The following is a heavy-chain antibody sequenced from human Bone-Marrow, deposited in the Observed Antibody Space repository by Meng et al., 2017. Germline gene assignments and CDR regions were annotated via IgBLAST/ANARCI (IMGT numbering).Heavy chain of an antibody. CDR2: INHSGST. J-gene: IGHJ5*02. Sequence: HVQLQQWGDGLLKPSETLSLTCAVYGGSFSGYYWSWIRQPPGKGLEWIGEINHSGSTNYNPSLKSRVTISVDTSKNQFSLKLSSVTAADTAVYYCAKARLWGDNWFDPWGQGTLVTVSS. D-gene: IGHD3-16*01. CDR3: AKARLWGDNWFDP. V-gene: IGHV4-34*01. CDR1: GGSFSGYY.